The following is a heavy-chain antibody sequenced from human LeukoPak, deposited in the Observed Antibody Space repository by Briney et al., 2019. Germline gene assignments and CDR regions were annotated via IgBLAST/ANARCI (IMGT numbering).Heavy chain of an antibody. D-gene: IGHD6-13*01. CDR1: GGSFSGYY. V-gene: IGHV4-34*01. CDR2: INHSGST. J-gene: IGHJ6*04. Sequence: SETLSLTCAVYGGSFSGYYWSWIRQPPGKGLEWIGEINHSGSTNYNPPLKSRVTISVDTSKNQFSLKLSSVTAADTAVYYCASRGSSWYYYYYGMDVWGKGTTVTVSS. CDR3: ASRGSSWYYYYYGMDV.